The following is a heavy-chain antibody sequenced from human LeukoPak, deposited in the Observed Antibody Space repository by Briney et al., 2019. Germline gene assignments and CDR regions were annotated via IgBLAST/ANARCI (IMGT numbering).Heavy chain of an antibody. Sequence: ASVKVSCKASGYTFTSYYMQWVRQAPGQGLEWMGIVNPSGGSTSYAQKFQGRVTMTRDTSTSTVYMELSSLRSEDTAVYYCARDLAYDILTEDYCDYWGQRTLVTVSS. CDR2: VNPSGGST. CDR3: ARDLAYDILTEDYCDY. D-gene: IGHD3-9*01. CDR1: GYTFTSYY. J-gene: IGHJ4*02. V-gene: IGHV1-46*01.